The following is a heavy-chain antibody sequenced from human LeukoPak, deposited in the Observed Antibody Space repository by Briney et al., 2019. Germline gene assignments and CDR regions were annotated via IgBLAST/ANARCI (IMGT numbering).Heavy chain of an antibody. J-gene: IGHJ5*02. V-gene: IGHV5-51*01. D-gene: IGHD2-15*01. CDR2: IYPGDSDT. CDR3: ARTGYCSGGSCYSLGARFWFDP. CDR1: GYSFTNYW. Sequence: GESLKISCKGSGYSFTNYWIGWVRQMPGQGPEWIGIIYPGDSDTRYSPSFQGQVTISADKSISTAYLQWSSLKASDTAMYYCARTGYCSGGSCYSLGARFWFDPWGQGTLVTVSS.